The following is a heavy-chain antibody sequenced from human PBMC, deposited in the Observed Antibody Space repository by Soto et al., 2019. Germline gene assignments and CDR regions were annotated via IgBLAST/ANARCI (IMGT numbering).Heavy chain of an antibody. Sequence: QVHLVQSGAEVKTPGSSVKVSCKAAGGTFNTYTLIWVRQAPGHGLEWMGRIIPMLTVTNSAQKFQGRVTLTAEKSKVTAFMELTSLRSDDTAIYYCSIGSWSAETFDIWGQGTMVTVSS. CDR2: IIPMLTVT. CDR1: GGTFNTYT. V-gene: IGHV1-69*02. J-gene: IGHJ3*02. CDR3: SIGSWSAETFDI. D-gene: IGHD2-2*01.